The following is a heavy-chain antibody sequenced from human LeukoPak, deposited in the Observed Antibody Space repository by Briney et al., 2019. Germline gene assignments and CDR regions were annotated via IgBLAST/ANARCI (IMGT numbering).Heavy chain of an antibody. Sequence: SDTLSLTCSVSGGSISSSSYYWGWIRQPPGKGLEWIGSIYYSGSTYYTPSLKSRVTISVDTSKNQFSLKLSSVTAADTAVYYCARIIVATITWGQGTLVTVSS. V-gene: IGHV4-39*01. CDR3: ARIIVATIT. CDR2: IYYSGST. CDR1: GGSISSSSYY. D-gene: IGHD5-12*01. J-gene: IGHJ4*02.